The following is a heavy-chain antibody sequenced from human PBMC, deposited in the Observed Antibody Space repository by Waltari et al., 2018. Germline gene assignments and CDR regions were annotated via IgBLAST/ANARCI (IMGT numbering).Heavy chain of an antibody. CDR1: GSTFTDYY. CDR3: ATTGTNPSLLTYYYYYMDV. D-gene: IGHD1-1*01. V-gene: IGHV1-69-2*01. Sequence: EVQLVQSGAEVKKPGATVKISCKVSGSTFTDYYMHWVQQAPGKGLEWMGIGDAEDGGTIYAEKCQGRGTITADTSTDTAYMELSSLRSEDTAVYYCATTGTNPSLLTYYYYYMDVWGKGTTVTVSS. CDR2: GDAEDGGT. J-gene: IGHJ6*03.